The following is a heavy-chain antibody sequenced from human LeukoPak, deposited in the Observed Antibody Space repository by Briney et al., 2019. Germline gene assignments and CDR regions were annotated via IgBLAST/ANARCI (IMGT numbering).Heavy chain of an antibody. CDR2: INPSGGST. CDR3: ARTRGFAMILPH. CDR1: GYTFTSYY. J-gene: IGHJ1*01. Sequence: ASVKVSCKASGYTFTSYYMHWVRQAPGQGLEWMGIINPSGGSTSYAQKFQGRVTMARDTSTSTVYMELSSLRSEDTAVYYCARTRGFAMILPHWGQGTLVTVSS. D-gene: IGHD2-2*01. V-gene: IGHV1-46*01.